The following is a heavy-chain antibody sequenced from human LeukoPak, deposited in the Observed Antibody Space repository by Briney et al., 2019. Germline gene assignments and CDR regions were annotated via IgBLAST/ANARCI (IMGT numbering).Heavy chain of an antibody. D-gene: IGHD4-17*01. J-gene: IGHJ5*02. CDR2: IYYSGST. CDR3: ARVRDYGDYAANWFDP. Sequence: SETLSLTCTVSGGSISSYYWSWIRQPPGKGLEWIGDIYYSGSTNYNPSLKSRVTISVDTSKNQFSLKLSSVTAADTAVYYCARVRDYGDYAANWFDPWGQGTLVTVSS. V-gene: IGHV4-59*01. CDR1: GGSISSYY.